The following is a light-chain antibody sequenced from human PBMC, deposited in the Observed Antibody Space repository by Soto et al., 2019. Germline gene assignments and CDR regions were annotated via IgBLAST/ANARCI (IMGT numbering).Light chain of an antibody. V-gene: IGKV3-15*01. CDR2: GAS. CDR3: QQYNNWPPIT. CDR1: QSVSSN. Sequence: IVLTQSPDTLSVFPGERAALSCRASQSVSSNLAWYQQKPGQAPRLLIYGASTRATGIPARFSGSGSGTEFTLTISSLQSEDFAVYYCQQYNNWPPITFGQGTRLEIK. J-gene: IGKJ5*01.